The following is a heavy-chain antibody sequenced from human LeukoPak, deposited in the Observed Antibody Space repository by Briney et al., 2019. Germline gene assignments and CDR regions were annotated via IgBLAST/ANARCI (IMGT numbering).Heavy chain of an antibody. CDR3: ARASGYYYVDAFDI. V-gene: IGHV4-59*01. CDR1: GGSISSYY. Sequence: SETLSLTCTVSGGSISSYYWSWIRQPPGKGLEWIGYIYYSGSTNYNPPLKSRVTISVDTSKNQFSLKLSSVTAADTAVYYCARASGYYYVDAFDIWGQGTMVTVSS. CDR2: IYYSGST. J-gene: IGHJ3*02. D-gene: IGHD3-22*01.